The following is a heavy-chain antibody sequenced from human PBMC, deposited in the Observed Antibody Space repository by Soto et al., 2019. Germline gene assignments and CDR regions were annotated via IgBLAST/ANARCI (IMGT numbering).Heavy chain of an antibody. CDR1: GDSFSSSNW. J-gene: IGHJ4*02. CDR2: ILHTGHT. V-gene: IGHV4-4*02. D-gene: IGHD2-15*01. CDR3: ASSTRRVEGKWYFDY. Sequence: QVQLQESGPGLVKPSGTLSLTCGVSGDSFSSSNWWTWIRQPPGKGLEWIGDILHTGHTDYSPSLRSRITLSIDTSKKQFSLNLTSVTSTDTAVYYCASSTRRVEGKWYFDYWCRGAQVTVSS.